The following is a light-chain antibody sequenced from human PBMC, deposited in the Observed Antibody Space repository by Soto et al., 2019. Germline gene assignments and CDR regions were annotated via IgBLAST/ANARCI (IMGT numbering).Light chain of an antibody. Sequence: QSALTQPPSASGSPGQSVTISCTGTSSDIGVYDYVSWYQRHPGKAPKLVICDVTKRPSGVPDRFSGSKSGNTASLTVSGLQAEDEADYFCGSYAGTKNFVVFGGGTKLTVL. CDR3: GSYAGTKNFVV. J-gene: IGLJ2*01. V-gene: IGLV2-8*01. CDR2: DVT. CDR1: SSDIGVYDY.